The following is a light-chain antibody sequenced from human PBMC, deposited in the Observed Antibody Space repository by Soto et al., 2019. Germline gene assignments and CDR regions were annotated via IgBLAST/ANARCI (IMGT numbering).Light chain of an antibody. V-gene: IGKV1-9*01. J-gene: IGKJ4*01. Sequence: DLQLTQSPSFLSASVGDKVTITCRASQDIATYLAWYQQKSGKAPKLLIYGASTLQSGVPSRLSGSGSGTEFTLTISSLQPDDFATYYCQQVKSYPLTFGGGTKVEI. CDR3: QQVKSYPLT. CDR2: GAS. CDR1: QDIATY.